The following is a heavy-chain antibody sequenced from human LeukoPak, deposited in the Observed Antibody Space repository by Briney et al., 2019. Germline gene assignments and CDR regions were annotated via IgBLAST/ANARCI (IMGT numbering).Heavy chain of an antibody. CDR1: GFTFSSYW. CDR3: VAAARGYFYDY. D-gene: IGHD2-15*01. Sequence: PGGSLRLSCAASGFTFSSYWMHWVRQAPGKGLVWVSLINTDGSSTNYADFVKGRSTISRDNAKNTLYLQRNSLRDEDTAVYYCVAAARGYFYDYWGQGTLVTVSS. V-gene: IGHV3-74*01. CDR2: INTDGSST. J-gene: IGHJ4*02.